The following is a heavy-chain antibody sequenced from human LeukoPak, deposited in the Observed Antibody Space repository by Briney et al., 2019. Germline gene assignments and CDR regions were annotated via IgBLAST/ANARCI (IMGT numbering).Heavy chain of an antibody. V-gene: IGHV4-39*01. J-gene: IGHJ4*02. CDR3: ARLGSTVVTPSDY. Sequence: PSETLSFTCTVSGGSISSSSYYWGWIRQPPGKGLEWIGSIYYSGSTYYNPSLKSRVTISVDTSKNQFSLKLSSVTAADTAVYYCARLGSTVVTPSDYWGQGTLVTVSS. D-gene: IGHD4-17*01. CDR2: IYYSGST. CDR1: GGSISSSSYY.